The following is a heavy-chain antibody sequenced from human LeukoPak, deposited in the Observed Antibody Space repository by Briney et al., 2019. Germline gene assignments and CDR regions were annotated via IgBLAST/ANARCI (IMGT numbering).Heavy chain of an antibody. D-gene: IGHD6-19*01. V-gene: IGHV4-61*02. Sequence: SETLSLTCTVSGGSISSGTYYWSWIRQPAGKGLEWIGRIHTSGSTNYNPSLKSRVTISVDTSKNQFSLKLSSVTAADTAVYYCAKGAGPPWFDPWGQGTLVTVSS. CDR1: GGSISSGTYY. CDR3: AKGAGPPWFDP. CDR2: IHTSGST. J-gene: IGHJ5*02.